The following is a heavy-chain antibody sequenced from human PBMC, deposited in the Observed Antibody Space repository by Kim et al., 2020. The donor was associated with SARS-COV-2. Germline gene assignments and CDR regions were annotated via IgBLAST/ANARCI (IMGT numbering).Heavy chain of an antibody. CDR1: GFTFSTYD. J-gene: IGHJ6*02. CDR3: ARDRGPDGFYGLDV. CDR2: IGTAGDT. D-gene: IGHD3-10*01. Sequence: GGSLRLSCAASGFTFSTYDMHWVRQAKGKGLEWVSTIGTAGDTFYRDSVKGRFTITRENAKNALYLQMNSLGAGDTAVYYCARDRGPDGFYGLDVWGHGTTVTVS. V-gene: IGHV3-13*01.